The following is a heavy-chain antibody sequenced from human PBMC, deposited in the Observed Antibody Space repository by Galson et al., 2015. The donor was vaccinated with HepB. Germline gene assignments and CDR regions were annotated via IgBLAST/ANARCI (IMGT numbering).Heavy chain of an antibody. CDR3: AKQDYAAGPY. CDR1: GFTFSYNA. D-gene: IGHD2-2*01. CDR2: ISAGGTT. V-gene: IGHV3-23*01. J-gene: IGHJ4*02. Sequence: SLRLSCATSGFTFSYNAMTWVRQAPGKGLEWVSSISAGGTTYYADSVKGRFTISRDNSKSTLFVQMNSLKVEDTAVYYCAKQDYAAGPYWGQGTLVTVSS.